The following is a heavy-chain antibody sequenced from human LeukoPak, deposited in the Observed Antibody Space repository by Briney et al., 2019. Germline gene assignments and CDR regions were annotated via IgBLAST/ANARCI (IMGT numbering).Heavy chain of an antibody. CDR2: IYYSGST. Sequence: PSETLSLTCTVSGGSISSSSYYWGWIRQPPGKGLEWIGSIYYSGSTYYNPSLMSRVTISVDTSKNQFSLKLSSVTAADTAVYYCARQGGGSLDYWGQGTLVTVSS. CDR1: GGSISSSSYY. J-gene: IGHJ4*02. D-gene: IGHD2-15*01. CDR3: ARQGGGSLDY. V-gene: IGHV4-39*01.